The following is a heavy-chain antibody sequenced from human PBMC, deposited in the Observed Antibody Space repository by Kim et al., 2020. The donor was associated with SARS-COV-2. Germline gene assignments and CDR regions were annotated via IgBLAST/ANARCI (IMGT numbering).Heavy chain of an antibody. Sequence: GGSLRLSCAASGFTFGDYAMHWVRQAPGKGLEWVSGISWNSGSIGYADSVKGRFTISRDNAKNSLYLQMNSLRAEDTALYYCAKELGSYHGNYCSSTSCYLAAFDIWGQGTMVTVSS. J-gene: IGHJ3*02. CDR2: ISWNSGSI. V-gene: IGHV3-9*01. CDR3: AKELGSYHGNYCSSTSCYLAAFDI. D-gene: IGHD2-2*01. CDR1: GFTFGDYA.